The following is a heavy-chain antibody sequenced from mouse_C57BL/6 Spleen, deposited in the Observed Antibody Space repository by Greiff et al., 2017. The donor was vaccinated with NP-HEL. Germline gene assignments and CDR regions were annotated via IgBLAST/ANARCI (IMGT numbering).Heavy chain of an antibody. CDR3: ARSGTTVVAPFDY. D-gene: IGHD1-1*01. CDR2: IDPNSGGT. Sequence: QVQLQQPGAELVKPGASVKLSCKASGYTFTSYWMHWVKQRPGRGLEWIGRIDPNSGGTKYNERFKSQATLTVDKPPSTAYMQLSSLTSEDSAGYYCARSGTTVVAPFDYWGQGTTLTVSS. J-gene: IGHJ2*01. V-gene: IGHV1-72*01. CDR1: GYTFTSYW.